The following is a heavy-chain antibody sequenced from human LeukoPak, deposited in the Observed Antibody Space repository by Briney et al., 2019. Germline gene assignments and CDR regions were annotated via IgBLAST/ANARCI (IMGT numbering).Heavy chain of an antibody. J-gene: IGHJ3*02. CDR1: GFTLSTYG. D-gene: IGHD6-13*01. Sequence: GGSLRLSCSASGFTLSTYGMHWVRQAPGKGLEWVALIWYDGSNKFYLDSVKDRFTISRDNSNNTLSLELKSLRVEDTGLYYCVRSTAAALNNIFDMWGQGTMVIVPS. CDR3: VRSTAAALNNIFDM. V-gene: IGHV3-33*01. CDR2: IWYDGSNK.